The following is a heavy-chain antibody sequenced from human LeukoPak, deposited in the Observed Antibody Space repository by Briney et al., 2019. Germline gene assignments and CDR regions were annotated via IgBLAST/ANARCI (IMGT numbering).Heavy chain of an antibody. CDR2: IYYSGST. CDR1: GGSISSYY. D-gene: IGHD3-9*01. Sequence: SETLSLTCTVSGGSISSYYWSWIRQPPGKGLEWIGYIYYSGSTNYNPSLKSRVTISVDTSKNQFSLKLSSVTAADTAVYYCARVCRNYDILTGYHRHSVNWFDPWGQGTLVTVSS. CDR3: ARVCRNYDILTGYHRHSVNWFDP. V-gene: IGHV4-59*01. J-gene: IGHJ5*02.